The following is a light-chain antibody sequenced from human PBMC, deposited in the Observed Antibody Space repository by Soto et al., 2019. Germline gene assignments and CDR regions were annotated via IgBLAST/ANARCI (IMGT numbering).Light chain of an antibody. Sequence: EVVMTQSPATLSVSPGERATLSCRASRSLSTNFAWYQQKPGQAPRLLIYDASIRATGIPDRFSGSGSGTDFTPTISSLQSEDFAVYYCQQYTNWPPYTFGQGTKLEIK. J-gene: IGKJ2*01. CDR1: RSLSTN. CDR2: DAS. CDR3: QQYTNWPPYT. V-gene: IGKV3-15*01.